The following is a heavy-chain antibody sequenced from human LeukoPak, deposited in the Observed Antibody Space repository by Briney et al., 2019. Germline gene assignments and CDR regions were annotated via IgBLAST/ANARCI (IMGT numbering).Heavy chain of an antibody. J-gene: IGHJ4*02. CDR1: GFTFSSYS. CDR3: ARDPRQGSYYFDF. Sequence: GGSLRLSCAASGFTFSSYSMNWVRQAPGKGLEWVSHITASGTAMFYADPVKGRFTISRDNAKNSLYLQMNSLRAEDTAVYYCARDPRQGSYYFDFWGQGTLVTVSS. D-gene: IGHD1-26*01. CDR2: ITASGTAM. V-gene: IGHV3-48*04.